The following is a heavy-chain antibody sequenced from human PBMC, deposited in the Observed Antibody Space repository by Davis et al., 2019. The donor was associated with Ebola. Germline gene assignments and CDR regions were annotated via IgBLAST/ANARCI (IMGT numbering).Heavy chain of an antibody. V-gene: IGHV4-31*11. J-gene: IGHJ4*02. Sequence: SETLSLTCAVYGGSFSGYYWSWIRQHPGKGLEWIGYIYYSGSTYYNPSLKSRVTISVDTSKNQFSLKLSSVTAADTAVYYCARATYYDFWSGYSPLDYWGQGTLVTVSS. CDR2: IYYSGST. CDR3: ARATYYDFWSGYSPLDY. D-gene: IGHD3-3*01. CDR1: GGSFSGYY.